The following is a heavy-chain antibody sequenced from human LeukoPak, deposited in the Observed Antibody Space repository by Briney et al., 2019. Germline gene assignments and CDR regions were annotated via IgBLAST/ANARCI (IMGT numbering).Heavy chain of an antibody. J-gene: IGHJ3*02. CDR1: GYTFTGYY. CDR2: INPDSGGT. Sequence: GASVKVSCKASGYTFTGYYMHWVRQAPGQGLEWMGWINPDSGGTNYAQNFQGRVTMTRDTSISTAYMELSSLRSDDTAVYYCARFSLGYCGRTSCSDAFDIWGQGTMVTVSS. CDR3: ARFSLGYCGRTSCSDAFDI. V-gene: IGHV1-2*02. D-gene: IGHD2-2*01.